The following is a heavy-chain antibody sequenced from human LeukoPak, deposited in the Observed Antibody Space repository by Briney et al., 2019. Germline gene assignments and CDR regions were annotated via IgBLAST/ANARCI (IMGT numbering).Heavy chain of an antibody. CDR1: GGSISSYY. V-gene: IGHV4-4*07. J-gene: IGHJ5*02. CDR3: AREDSSEEGNNWFDP. CDR2: IYTSGST. D-gene: IGHD3-22*01. Sequence: SETLSLTCTVSGGSISSYYWSWIRQPAGKGLEWIGRIYTSGSTNYNPSLKSRVTMSVDTSKNQFSLKLSSVTAADTAVYYCAREDSSEEGNNWFDPWGQGTLVTVIS.